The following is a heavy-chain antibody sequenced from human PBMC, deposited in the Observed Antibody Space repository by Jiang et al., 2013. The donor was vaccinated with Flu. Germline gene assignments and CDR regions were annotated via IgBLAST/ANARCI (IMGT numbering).Heavy chain of an antibody. Sequence: PGLVKSSETLSLTCSVSGGSISSSTYYWGWVRQPPGKGLEWIGNIYYSGNTYYNPSLTSRATISMDMSRTQFFLRLSSVTAADTAVFFCVRGGNSAFDSWGQGTLVTVS. CDR1: GGSISSSTYY. CDR3: VRGGNSAFDS. J-gene: IGHJ5*01. V-gene: IGHV4-39*01. CDR2: IYYSGNT. D-gene: IGHD4-23*01.